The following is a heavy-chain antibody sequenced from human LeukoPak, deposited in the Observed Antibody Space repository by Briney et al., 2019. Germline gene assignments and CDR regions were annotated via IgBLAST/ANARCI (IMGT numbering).Heavy chain of an antibody. CDR1: GGSISSYY. Sequence: SETLSLTCTVSGGSISSYYWSWIRQPPGKGLEWIGYIYYSGSTNYNPSLKSRVTISVDTSKNQFSLKLGSVTAADTAVYYCARSNVLRYFDWTADAFDIWGQGTMVTVSS. CDR3: ARSNVLRYFDWTADAFDI. J-gene: IGHJ3*02. D-gene: IGHD3-9*01. CDR2: IYYSGST. V-gene: IGHV4-59*01.